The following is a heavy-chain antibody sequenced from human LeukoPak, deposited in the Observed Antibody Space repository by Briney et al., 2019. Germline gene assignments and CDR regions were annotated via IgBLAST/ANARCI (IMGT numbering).Heavy chain of an antibody. CDR3: ARDVGLDY. Sequence: PSETLSLTCSVSGVSISTYYWSWLRQPRGKGLEWIGYIYYSGSTSYNPSLKSRVTISVDTSKSQFSLKLSSVTAADTAIYYCARDVGLDYWGQGILVSVSS. V-gene: IGHV4-59*01. D-gene: IGHD2-15*01. CDR1: GVSISTYY. J-gene: IGHJ4*02. CDR2: IYYSGST.